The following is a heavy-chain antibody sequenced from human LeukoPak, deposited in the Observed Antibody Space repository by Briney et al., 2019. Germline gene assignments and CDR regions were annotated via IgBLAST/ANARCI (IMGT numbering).Heavy chain of an antibody. D-gene: IGHD3-10*01. Sequence: GGSLRLSCAASGFTFSSYAMSWVRQAPGKGLEWVSAISGSGGSTYYADSVKGRFTISRDNSKNTLYLQMNSLGAEDTAVYYCAKDLGLLWFGDMGDAFDIWGQGTMVTVSS. J-gene: IGHJ3*02. CDR3: AKDLGLLWFGDMGDAFDI. V-gene: IGHV3-23*01. CDR1: GFTFSSYA. CDR2: ISGSGGST.